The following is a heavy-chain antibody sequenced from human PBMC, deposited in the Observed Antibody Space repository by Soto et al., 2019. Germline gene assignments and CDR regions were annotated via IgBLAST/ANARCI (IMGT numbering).Heavy chain of an antibody. V-gene: IGHV5-51*01. D-gene: IGHD6-19*01. J-gene: IGHJ5*02. CDR2: IYPGDSDT. CDR3: PRPSSYSSGLNSFDP. Sequence: GESLKISCKGSGYSFTSYWIGWVRQMPGKGLEWVGIIYPGDSDTRYSPSSQGQVTLSADKSISTAYLQWSSLKALNTPMYYCPRPSSYSSGLNSFDPWGQGTLVTVSS. CDR1: GYSFTSYW.